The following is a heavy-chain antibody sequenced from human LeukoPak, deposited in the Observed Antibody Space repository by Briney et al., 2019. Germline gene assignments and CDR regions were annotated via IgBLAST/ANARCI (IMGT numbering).Heavy chain of an antibody. CDR2: ISGSGGST. CDR3: AKGGYYYDSSGYYPY. Sequence: GGTLRLSCAASGFTFSSYGMSWVRQAPGKGVEWVSAISGSGGSTYYADSVKGRFTISRDNSKNTLYLQMNSLRAEDTAVYYCAKGGYYYDSSGYYPYWGQGTLVTVSS. J-gene: IGHJ4*02. CDR1: GFTFSSYG. D-gene: IGHD3-22*01. V-gene: IGHV3-23*01.